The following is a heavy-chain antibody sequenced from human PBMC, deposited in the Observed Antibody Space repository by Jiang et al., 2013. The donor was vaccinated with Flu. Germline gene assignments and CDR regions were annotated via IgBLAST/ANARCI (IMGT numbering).Heavy chain of an antibody. D-gene: IGHD1-26*01. CDR3: ARSGSHFGAADS. CDR2: MNPNSGGA. J-gene: IGHJ5*01. Sequence: SGAEVKKPGASVKVSCKASGYNFINYDIHWVRQAPGQGLEWMGWMNPNSGGAGFATKFRGRVTMTKNSAITTAYMEISSLTPEDTAVYYCARSGSHFGAADSWGQGTRVTGLL. V-gene: IGHV1-8*01. CDR1: GYNFINYD.